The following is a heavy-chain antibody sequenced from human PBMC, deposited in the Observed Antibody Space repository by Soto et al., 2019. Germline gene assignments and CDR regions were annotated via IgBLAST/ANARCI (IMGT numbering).Heavy chain of an antibody. Sequence: PSETLSLTCTVSGGSINSGGYYWSLILQSPGKGLEWIGDINHSGRVNYSPSLKSRVTISLDTSKNPFSLTLSAVTAADTAMYYCSTRAYDTNGYYRFDPWGQGTLVTVSS. J-gene: IGHJ5*01. V-gene: IGHV4-61*08. D-gene: IGHD3-22*01. CDR2: INHSGRV. CDR1: GGSINSGGYY. CDR3: STRAYDTNGYYRFDP.